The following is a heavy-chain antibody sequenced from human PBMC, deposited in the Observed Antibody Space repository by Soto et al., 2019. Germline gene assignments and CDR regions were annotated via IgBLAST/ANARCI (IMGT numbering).Heavy chain of an antibody. CDR3: AREVYYSYYGMDV. Sequence: SETLSLTCTVSGGSISSGGYYWSWIRQHPGKGLEWIGYIYYSGSTYYNPSLKSRVTISVDTSKNQFSLKLSSVTAADTAVYYCAREVYYSYYGMDVWGQGTTVTVSS. CDR2: IYYSGST. V-gene: IGHV4-31*03. CDR1: GGSISSGGYY. J-gene: IGHJ6*02.